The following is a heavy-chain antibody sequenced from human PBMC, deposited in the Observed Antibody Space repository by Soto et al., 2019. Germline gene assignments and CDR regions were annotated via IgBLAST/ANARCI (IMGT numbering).Heavy chain of an antibody. CDR1: GFTVSSSY. CDR3: AEEYSSSSGYYYYGMDV. D-gene: IGHD6-6*01. V-gene: IGHV3-66*01. CDR2: IYSGGST. J-gene: IGHJ6*02. Sequence: EVQLVESGGGLVQPGGSLRLSCAASGFTVSSSYMNWVRQGPGKGLEWVSVIYSGGSTNYEDSVKGRFTISRDNSKNTLYIQMNSLRAEDTAVYYCAEEYSSSSGYYYYGMDVWGQGTTVTVSS.